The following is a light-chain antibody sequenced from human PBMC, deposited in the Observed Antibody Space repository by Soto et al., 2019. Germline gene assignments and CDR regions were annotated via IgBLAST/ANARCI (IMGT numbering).Light chain of an antibody. CDR2: GAS. CDR1: QSVSNNY. Sequence: EIVLTQSPGTLSLSPCEGATLSSRASQSVSNNYLAWYQQKPGQAPRLLIYGASNRATGIPDRFSGSGSGTDFTLTISRLEPEDFAVYYCQQYGSSGTFGQGTRWIT. V-gene: IGKV3-20*01. CDR3: QQYGSSGT. J-gene: IGKJ1*01.